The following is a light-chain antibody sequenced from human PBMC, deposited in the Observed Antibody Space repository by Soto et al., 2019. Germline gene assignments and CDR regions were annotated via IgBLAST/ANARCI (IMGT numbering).Light chain of an antibody. J-gene: IGKJ5*01. Sequence: DIVMTQSPLFLPVTPGEPASISCRSSQSLLHSNGYSYFDWYLQKPGQSPQLLIYLGSNRASGVXDXXSGSGSGTDFTLKISRVEAEDVGVYYCMQALQTPLTFGLGTRLEIK. V-gene: IGKV2-28*01. CDR1: QSLLHSNGYSY. CDR2: LGS. CDR3: MQALQTPLT.